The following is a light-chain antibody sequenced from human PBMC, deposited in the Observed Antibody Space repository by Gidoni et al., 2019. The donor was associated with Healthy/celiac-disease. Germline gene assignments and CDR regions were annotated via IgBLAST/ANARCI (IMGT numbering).Light chain of an antibody. CDR3: QQYGSSPRT. Sequence: EIVVTQAPGTLSLSPGERATLSCRASQSVSSSYLAWYQQKPGQAPRLLIYGASSRATGIPDRFSGSGSGTDFTLTISSLEPEDFAVYYCQQYGSSPRTFGQGTKVEIK. J-gene: IGKJ1*01. V-gene: IGKV3-20*01. CDR2: GAS. CDR1: QSVSSSY.